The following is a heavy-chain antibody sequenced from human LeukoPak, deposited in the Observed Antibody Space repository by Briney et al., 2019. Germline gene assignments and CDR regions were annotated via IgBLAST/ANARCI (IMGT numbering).Heavy chain of an antibody. V-gene: IGHV3-21*01. CDR3: AKFKGHYGDSEYYFDS. CDR1: EFTFSSYS. J-gene: IGHJ4*02. CDR2: ITGSSDYI. D-gene: IGHD3-10*01. Sequence: PGGSLRLSCAASEFTFSSYSMNWVRQAPGKGLEWVSCITGSSDYIFYADSVRGRFTISRDNAKNSLFLQMNSLRAEDTAVYYCAKFKGHYGDSEYYFDSWGQGTLVTVSS.